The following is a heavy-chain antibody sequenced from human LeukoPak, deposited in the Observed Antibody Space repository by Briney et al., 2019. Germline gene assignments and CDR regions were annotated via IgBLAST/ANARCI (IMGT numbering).Heavy chain of an antibody. V-gene: IGHV4-4*02. CDR3: ATRARGVIIEGVWLDY. Sequence: SGTLSLTCAVSGGSISSSNWWSWVHQPPGKGLEWIGEIYHGGSTNYNPSLKSRVTISVDKSKNQFSLKLSSVTAADTAVYYCATRARGVIIEGVWLDYWGQGTLVTVSS. J-gene: IGHJ4*02. CDR2: IYHGGST. CDR1: GGSISSSNW. D-gene: IGHD3-10*01.